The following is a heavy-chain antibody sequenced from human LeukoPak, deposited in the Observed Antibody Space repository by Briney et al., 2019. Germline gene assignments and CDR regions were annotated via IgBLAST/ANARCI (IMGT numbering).Heavy chain of an antibody. CDR2: INSDGSST. J-gene: IGHJ5*02. Sequence: GGSLRLSCAASGFTFDDYAMHWVRQAPGKGLVWVSRINSDGSSTTYADSVKGRLTISRDNAKNTLYLQMNSLRAEDTAVYYCARDLDGSGNVNWFDPWGQGTLVTVSS. CDR1: GFTFDDYA. CDR3: ARDLDGSGNVNWFDP. D-gene: IGHD3-10*01. V-gene: IGHV3-74*01.